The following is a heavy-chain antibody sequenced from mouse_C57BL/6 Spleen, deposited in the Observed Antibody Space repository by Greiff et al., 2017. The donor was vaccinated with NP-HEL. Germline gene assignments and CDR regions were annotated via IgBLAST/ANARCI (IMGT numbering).Heavy chain of an antibody. V-gene: IGHV5-17*01. CDR1: GFTFSDYG. J-gene: IGHJ4*01. Sequence: EVKLQESGGGLVKPGGSLKLSCAASGFTFSDYGMHWVRQAPEKGLEWVAYISSGSSTIYYADTVKGRFTITSDNAKNTLFLQMTSLRSEDTAMYYCARGVGYFAMDYWGQGTSVTVSS. CDR3: ARGVGYFAMDY. CDR2: ISSGSSTI.